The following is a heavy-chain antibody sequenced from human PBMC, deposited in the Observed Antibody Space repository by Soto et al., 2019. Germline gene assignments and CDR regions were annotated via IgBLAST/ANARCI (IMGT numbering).Heavy chain of an antibody. D-gene: IGHD1-1*01. CDR3: ARESATTRPREYNWFDP. V-gene: IGHV1-18*01. Sequence: QVQLVQSGAEVKKPGASVKVSCKASGYTFTSYGISWVRQAPGQGLEWMGWISDYNGNTNYAQKLQGRVTMTTDTSTSTAYMELRSLRSDDTAVYYCARESATTRPREYNWFDPWGQGTLVTVSS. J-gene: IGHJ5*02. CDR2: ISDYNGNT. CDR1: GYTFTSYG.